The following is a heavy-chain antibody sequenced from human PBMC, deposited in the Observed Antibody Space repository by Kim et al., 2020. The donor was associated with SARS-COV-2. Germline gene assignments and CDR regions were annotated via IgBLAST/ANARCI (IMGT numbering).Heavy chain of an antibody. Sequence: SETLSLTCAVYGGSFSGYYWSWIRQPPGKGLEWIGEINHSGSTNYNPSLKSRVTISVDTSKNQFSLKLSSVTAADTAVYYCARGLHRGRITMVRGDPSYYYYYGMDVWGQGTTVTVSS. D-gene: IGHD3-10*01. CDR1: GGSFSGYY. J-gene: IGHJ6*02. CDR3: ARGLHRGRITMVRGDPSYYYYYGMDV. CDR2: INHSGST. V-gene: IGHV4-34*01.